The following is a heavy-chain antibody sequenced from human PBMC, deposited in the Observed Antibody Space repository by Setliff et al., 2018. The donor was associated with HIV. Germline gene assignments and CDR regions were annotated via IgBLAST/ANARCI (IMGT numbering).Heavy chain of an antibody. CDR3: ATLDYYGSQTYNLALHY. Sequence: ASVKVSCKASGYTFTDYYMHWVQQAPGKGLEWMGRVDPKNGKTLYAENLRGRITITADTSTDTAYMELNSLRSEDTATYYCATLDYYGSQTYNLALHYWGQGTLVTVSS. V-gene: IGHV1-69-2*01. J-gene: IGHJ4*02. CDR2: VDPKNGKT. CDR1: GYTFTDYY. D-gene: IGHD3-10*01.